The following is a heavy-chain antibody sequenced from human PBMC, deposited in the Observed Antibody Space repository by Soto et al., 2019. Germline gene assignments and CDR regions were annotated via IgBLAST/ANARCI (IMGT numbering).Heavy chain of an antibody. CDR1: GASISDYY. Sequence: QVQLQESGPGLVKPSETLSLTCTVSGASISDYYWSWIRQPAGKGLECIGRIYANGNTNYNPSLKSRVTMSVDTSKNQFSLTLNSVTAADTAVYYCARESRSALGTVEHWGRGTLVTVSS. CDR3: ARESRSALGTVEH. V-gene: IGHV4-4*07. CDR2: IYANGNT. J-gene: IGHJ4*02. D-gene: IGHD6-13*01.